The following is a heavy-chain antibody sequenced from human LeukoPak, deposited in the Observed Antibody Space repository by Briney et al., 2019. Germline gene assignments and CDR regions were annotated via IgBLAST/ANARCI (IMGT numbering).Heavy chain of an antibody. CDR3: ARGRSTSPGDY. J-gene: IGHJ4*02. V-gene: IGHV4-38-2*01. CDR1: GYSSSSGYY. D-gene: IGHD2-2*01. Sequence: PSETLSLTCAVSGYSSSSGYYWGWIRQPPGKGLEWIGSIYHSGSTYYNPSLKSRVTISVDTSKNQFSLKLSSVTAADTAVYYCARGRSTSPGDYWGQGTLVTVSS. CDR2: IYHSGST.